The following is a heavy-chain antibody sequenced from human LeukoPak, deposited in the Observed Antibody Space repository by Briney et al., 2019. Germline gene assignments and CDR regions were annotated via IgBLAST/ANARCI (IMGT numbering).Heavy chain of an antibody. CDR1: GFTVNSYA. Sequence: PGGSLRLSCAASGFTVNSYAMSWVRQAPGKGLEWVSGISGTSDGSTYYADSVKGRFTISRDNSKNTPYLQMNSLRAEDTAVYYCAKAQRPYDYVWGSYRDYYYYGMDVWGQGTTVTVSS. CDR3: AKAQRPYDYVWGSYRDYYYYGMDV. V-gene: IGHV3-23*01. D-gene: IGHD3-16*02. CDR2: ISGTSDGST. J-gene: IGHJ6*02.